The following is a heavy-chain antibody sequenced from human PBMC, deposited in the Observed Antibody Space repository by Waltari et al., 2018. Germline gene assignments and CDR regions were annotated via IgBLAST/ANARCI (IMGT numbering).Heavy chain of an antibody. V-gene: IGHV3-30*03. CDR3: ASVTGTGY. D-gene: IGHD1-1*01. CDR2: VSFEETTQ. J-gene: IGHJ4*02. Sequence: QVHLVESGGGVVQPGGSLRLSCAGAGFNFNDYCIHWVRLAPGKGLEWLAVVSFEETTQYYADSVKGRFTISRDKSMNTVYLEMNSLRPDDTAMYYCASVTGTGYWGQGTLVTVSS. CDR1: GFNFNDYC.